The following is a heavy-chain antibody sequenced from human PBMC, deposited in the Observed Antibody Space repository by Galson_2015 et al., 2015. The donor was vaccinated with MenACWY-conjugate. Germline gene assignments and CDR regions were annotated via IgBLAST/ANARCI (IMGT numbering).Heavy chain of an antibody. J-gene: IGHJ1*01. V-gene: IGHV3-15*07. CDR2: IKSMLLGGAT. Sequence: SLRLSCAVSGLTFKNDWMNWVRQTPGKGLEWVGRIKSMLLGGATDYAAPVKGRFTISRDDSKNTLYLQMNSLKTEDTAVYFCNTDQISRDAYVHNCYWGQGTLVTVSS. CDR3: NTDQISRDAYVHNCY. CDR1: GLTFKNDW. D-gene: IGHD2-21*01.